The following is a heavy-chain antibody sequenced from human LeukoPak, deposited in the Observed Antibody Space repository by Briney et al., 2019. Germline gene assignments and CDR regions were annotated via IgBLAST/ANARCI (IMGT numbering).Heavy chain of an antibody. Sequence: GGSLRHSRAVSGFTFSEYYMDWIRQAPGKGLEWVSYISGSSTYINYADSVKGRFTISRDNAKNSLYLQMNSLRAEDTAVYYCARDRRDYYDSSGYLDYWGQGSLVTVSS. CDR2: ISGSSTYI. CDR1: GFTFSEYY. J-gene: IGHJ4*02. CDR3: ARDRRDYYDSSGYLDY. V-gene: IGHV3-11*05. D-gene: IGHD3-22*01.